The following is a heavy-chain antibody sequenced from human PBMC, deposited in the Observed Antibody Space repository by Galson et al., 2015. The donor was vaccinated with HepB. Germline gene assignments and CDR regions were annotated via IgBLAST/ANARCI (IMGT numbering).Heavy chain of an antibody. Sequence: SVKVSCKASGYTFTAYFMHWVRQAPRQGLEWMGRINPKSGGSNYAQKFQGRVTMTRDTSISTAYMELSRLRSDDTAVYYCARDGDTAMITVAAFDIWGEGTMVTVSS. CDR2: INPKSGGS. CDR1: GYTFTAYF. D-gene: IGHD5-18*01. V-gene: IGHV1-2*06. CDR3: ARDGDTAMITVAAFDI. J-gene: IGHJ3*02.